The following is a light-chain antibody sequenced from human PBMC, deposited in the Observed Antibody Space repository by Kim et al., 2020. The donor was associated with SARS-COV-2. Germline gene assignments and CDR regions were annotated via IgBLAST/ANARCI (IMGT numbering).Light chain of an antibody. J-gene: IGKJ5*01. Sequence: SPGQRATRSCRASQSVSSYLAWYQKKPGQAPRLRIYDASNRATGIPARFSGSGSGTDFTLTISSLEPEDFAVYYCQQRSNWPPITFGQGTRLEIK. CDR1: QSVSSY. CDR2: DAS. V-gene: IGKV3-11*01. CDR3: QQRSNWPPIT.